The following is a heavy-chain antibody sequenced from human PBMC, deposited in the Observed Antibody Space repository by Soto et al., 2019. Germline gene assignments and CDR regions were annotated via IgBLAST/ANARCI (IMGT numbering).Heavy chain of an antibody. CDR3: ARDHRLQGYSSGWPGYYFDY. V-gene: IGHV3-66*01. J-gene: IGHJ4*02. CDR1: GFTVSSNY. D-gene: IGHD6-19*01. CDR2: IYSGGST. Sequence: GGSLRLSCAASGFTVSSNYMSWVRQAPGKGLEWVSVIYSGGSTYYADSVKGRFTISRDNSKNTLYLQMNSLRAEDTAVYYCARDHRLQGYSSGWPGYYFDYWGQGTLVTVSS.